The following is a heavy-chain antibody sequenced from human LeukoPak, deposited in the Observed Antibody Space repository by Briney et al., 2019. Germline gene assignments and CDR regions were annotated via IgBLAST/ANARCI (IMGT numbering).Heavy chain of an antibody. D-gene: IGHD6-19*01. J-gene: IGHJ4*02. CDR3: ARDGHISGGGSIDY. CDR2: ISSSSRYT. Sequence: PGGSLRLSCAASRFTFSDYYMSWIRQAPGKGLEWVSYISSSSRYTNYADSVKGRFTISRDNAKNSLYLQMNSLRAEDTAVYYCARDGHISGGGSIDYWGQGTLVTVSS. V-gene: IGHV3-11*05. CDR1: RFTFSDYY.